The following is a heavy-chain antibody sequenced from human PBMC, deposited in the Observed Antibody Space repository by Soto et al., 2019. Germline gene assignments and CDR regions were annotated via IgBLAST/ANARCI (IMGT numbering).Heavy chain of an antibody. CDR3: AKDQGGYYYYGMDV. J-gene: IGHJ6*02. CDR1: GFTFSSYV. Sequence: EVQLLESGGGLVQPGGSLRLSCAASGFTFSSYVMSWVRQAPGKGLEWVSAISGSGGSTYYADSVKGRFTISRDNSKNTLYLQMNSLRAEDTAVYYCAKDQGGYYYYGMDVWGQGTTVTVSS. CDR2: ISGSGGST. V-gene: IGHV3-23*01.